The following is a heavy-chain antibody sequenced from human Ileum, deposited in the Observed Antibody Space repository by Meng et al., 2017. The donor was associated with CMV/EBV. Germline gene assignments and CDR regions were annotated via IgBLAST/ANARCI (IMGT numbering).Heavy chain of an antibody. J-gene: IGHJ3*02. D-gene: IGHD3-22*01. Sequence: GGSLRPSCARPGLPFTTYAMHWVRQAPGKGLEWVAVISNDGSKRYYADSVKGRFTISRDNSKNTLYLQMNSLGIEDTAVYYCAKLAVRGYVSEAFDIWGQGTMVTVSS. CDR1: GLPFTTYA. CDR2: ISNDGSKR. CDR3: AKLAVRGYVSEAFDI. V-gene: IGHV3-30-3*02.